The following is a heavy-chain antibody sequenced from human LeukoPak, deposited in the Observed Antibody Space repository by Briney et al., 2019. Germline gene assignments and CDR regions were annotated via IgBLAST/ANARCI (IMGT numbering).Heavy chain of an antibody. V-gene: IGHV3-30*02. Sequence: GGSLRLSCAASGFTFSSYGMHWVRQAPGKGLEWVAFIRYDGSNKDYADSVKGRFTISRDNSYNTVSLQMNSLRDEDTGVYYCAKGLKTGVGPYKGYHYYMDVWGKGATVTVSS. CDR3: AKGLKTGVGPYKGYHYYMDV. CDR2: IRYDGSNK. D-gene: IGHD3-10*01. CDR1: GFTFSSYG. J-gene: IGHJ6*03.